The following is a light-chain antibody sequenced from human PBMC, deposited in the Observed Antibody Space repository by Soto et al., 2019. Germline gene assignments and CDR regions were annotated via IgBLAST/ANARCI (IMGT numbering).Light chain of an antibody. Sequence: DIQMTQSPSTLSASVGDRVTITCRASQSISSWLAWYQQKPGKAPKLLIYKASSLESGVPSRFSGSGSWTEFTLTVSSLQPDDFANYYGQQYNSGGFTCGRGTKVDIK. CDR2: KAS. CDR3: QQYNSGGFT. J-gene: IGKJ3*01. V-gene: IGKV1-5*03. CDR1: QSISSW.